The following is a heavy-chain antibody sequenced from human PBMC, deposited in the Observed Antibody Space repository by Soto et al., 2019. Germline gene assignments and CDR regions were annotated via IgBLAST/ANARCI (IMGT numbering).Heavy chain of an antibody. D-gene: IGHD2-21*02. V-gene: IGHV4-30-4*01. J-gene: IGHJ5*02. CDR2: IYYSGST. CDR1: GGSISSGGYY. CDR3: ARVEVVVTAHYSNWFDP. Sequence: LSLTCAVSGGSISSGGYYWSWIRQPPGTGLEWIGYIYYSGSTYYNPSLKSRVTISVDTSKNQFSLKLSSVTAADTAVYYCARVEVVVTAHYSNWFDPWGQGTLVTVSS.